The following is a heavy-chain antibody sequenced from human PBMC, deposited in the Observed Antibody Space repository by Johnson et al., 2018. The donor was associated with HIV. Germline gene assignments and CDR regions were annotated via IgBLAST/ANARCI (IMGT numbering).Heavy chain of an antibody. CDR1: GFTFSSHG. CDR2: IRYDGSNQ. CDR3: AKDRRQSSWELLDDAFDI. D-gene: IGHD1-26*01. V-gene: IGHV3-30*02. J-gene: IGHJ3*02. Sequence: QVQLVESGGGVVQPGRSLRLSCSASGFTFSSHGMHWVRQAPGKGLEWVAFIRYDGSNQYYADSVKGRFTISRDNSENMLYLQMNSRRAEDNAVYYCAKDRRQSSWELLDDAFDIWGHGTMVTVSS.